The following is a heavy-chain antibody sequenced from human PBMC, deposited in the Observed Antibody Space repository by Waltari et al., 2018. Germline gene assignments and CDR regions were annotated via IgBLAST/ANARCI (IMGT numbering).Heavy chain of an antibody. V-gene: IGHV3-23*04. CDR1: GFAVGSLA. J-gene: IGHJ4*02. D-gene: IGHD3-22*01. CDR2: ISGSGGST. Sequence: EVQLVASGGGWVQPGGSLRLSCAASGFAVGSLASSWVRQAPGKGLEWVSAISGSGGSTYYADSVKGRFTISRDNSKNTLYLQMNSLRAEDTAVYYCAKDLYYDSSVGGQGTLVTVSS. CDR3: AKDLYYDSSV.